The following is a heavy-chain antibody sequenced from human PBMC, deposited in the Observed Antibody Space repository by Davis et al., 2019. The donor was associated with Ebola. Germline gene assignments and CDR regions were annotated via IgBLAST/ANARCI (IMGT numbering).Heavy chain of an antibody. V-gene: IGHV3-23*01. CDR1: GFTFSSYA. CDR3: AKPKAPFDY. Sequence: GESLKISCAASGFTFSSYAMSWVRQAPGKGLEWVSAISGSGGSTYYADSVKGQFTISRDNSKNTLYLQMNSLRAEDTAVYYCAKPKAPFDYWGQGTLVTVSS. CDR2: ISGSGGST. J-gene: IGHJ4*02.